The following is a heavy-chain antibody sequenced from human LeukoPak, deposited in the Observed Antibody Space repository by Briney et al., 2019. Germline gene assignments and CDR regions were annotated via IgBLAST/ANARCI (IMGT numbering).Heavy chain of an antibody. Sequence: SETLSLTCTVSGGSISSSSYYWGWIRQPPGKGLEWIGSIYYSGSTYYNPSLKSRVTISVDTSKNQFSLKLSSVTAADTAVYYCARQRSGGLAYWGQGTLVTVSS. V-gene: IGHV4-39*01. D-gene: IGHD3-10*01. CDR2: IYYSGST. CDR1: GGSISSSSYY. J-gene: IGHJ4*02. CDR3: ARQRSGGLAY.